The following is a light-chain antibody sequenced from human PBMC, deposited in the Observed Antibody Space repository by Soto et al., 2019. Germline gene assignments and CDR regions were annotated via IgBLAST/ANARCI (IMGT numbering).Light chain of an antibody. Sequence: MQMTQCPSSLSAAVGDRVTITCRASQDISNYLAWYQQKPGKVPKLLIYAASTLQSGVPSRFSGSGSGTDYTLTISSMQPEDVATYYCPQHPSALPPFGGGTKVDIK. J-gene: IGKJ4*01. CDR1: QDISNY. V-gene: IGKV1-27*01. CDR3: PQHPSALPP. CDR2: AAS.